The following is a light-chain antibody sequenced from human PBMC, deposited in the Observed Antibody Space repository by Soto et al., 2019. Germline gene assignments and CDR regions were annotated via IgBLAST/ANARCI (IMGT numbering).Light chain of an antibody. CDR1: SSNIGAGYD. CDR2: GNS. J-gene: IGLJ3*02. V-gene: IGLV1-40*01. Sequence: QLVLTQPPSVSGAPGQRVTISCTGSSSNIGAGYDVHWYQQLPGTAPKLLIYGNSNRPSGVPDRFSGSKSGTSASLASTGXXXXXXXXXXXQSYDSSLSGWVFGGGTKVTVL. CDR3: QSYDSSLSGWV.